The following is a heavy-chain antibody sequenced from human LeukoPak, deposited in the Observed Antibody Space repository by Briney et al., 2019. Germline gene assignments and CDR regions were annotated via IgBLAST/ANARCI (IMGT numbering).Heavy chain of an antibody. CDR2: INGDGSSI. V-gene: IGHV3-74*01. CDR1: GFTFSPYW. D-gene: IGHD5-18*01. CDR3: ARDYSYGFDS. J-gene: IGHJ4*02. Sequence: PGGSLRLSCAASGFTFSPYWMHWVRQVPGKGLVWVSRINGDGSSIGYADSVKGRFTISRDNAKNTLYLQMNSLRAEDTAVYYCARDYSYGFDSWGQGTLVTVSS.